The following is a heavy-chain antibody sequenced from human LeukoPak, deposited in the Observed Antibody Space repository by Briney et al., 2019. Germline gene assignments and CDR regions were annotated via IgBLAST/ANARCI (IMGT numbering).Heavy chain of an antibody. CDR3: ARLCSYGSGSYYQANWFDP. D-gene: IGHD3-10*01. Sequence: PSETLSLTCTVSGGSISSSSYYWGWIRQPPGKGLEWIGSIYYSGSTYYNPSLKSRVTISVDTSKNQFSLKLSSVTAADTAVYYCARLCSYGSGSYYQANWFDPWGQGTLVTVSS. CDR2: IYYSGST. CDR1: GGSISSSSYY. V-gene: IGHV4-39*01. J-gene: IGHJ5*02.